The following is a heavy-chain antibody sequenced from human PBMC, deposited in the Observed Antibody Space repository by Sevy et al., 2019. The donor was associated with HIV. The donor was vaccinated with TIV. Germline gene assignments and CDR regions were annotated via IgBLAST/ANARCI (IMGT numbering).Heavy chain of an antibody. CDR1: GFTFSSYG. V-gene: IGHV3-30*02. Sequence: GGSLRLSCAASGFTFSSYGMHWVRQAPGKGLEWVAFIWYDGTDKYYADSVKGRFTISRDNSKNTLYLQMNSLRAEDTAVYYCASDILTGSDYWGQRTMVTVSS. J-gene: IGHJ4*02. CDR2: IWYDGTDK. D-gene: IGHD3-9*01. CDR3: ASDILTGSDY.